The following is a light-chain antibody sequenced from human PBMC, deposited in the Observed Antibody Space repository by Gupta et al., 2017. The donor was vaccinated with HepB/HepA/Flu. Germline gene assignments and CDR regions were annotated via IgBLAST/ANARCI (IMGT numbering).Light chain of an antibody. Sequence: DIVMTQSPASLAVSLGERATIDCKSSQNLLYSSNNKNYLAWYQQKPGQPPRLLIYWASTRESGVPDRFSGSGSGTDFTLTISSLQAEDVAVYYCQQDDSSLWTFGRGTKVEIK. J-gene: IGKJ1*01. V-gene: IGKV4-1*01. CDR1: QNLLYSSNNKNY. CDR2: WAS. CDR3: QQDDSSLWT.